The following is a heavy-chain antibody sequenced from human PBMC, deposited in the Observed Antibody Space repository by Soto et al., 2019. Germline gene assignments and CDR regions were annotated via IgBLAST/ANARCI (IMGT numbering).Heavy chain of an antibody. D-gene: IGHD6-19*01. J-gene: IGHJ6*02. V-gene: IGHV1-69*13. Sequence: GASGKVSCKASGGTFSSYAISWVRQAPGQGLEWMGGIIPIFGTANYAQKFQGRVTITADESTSTAYMELSSLRSEDTAVYYCARDGIAVAGMSYYYYGMDVWGQGTTVTVSS. CDR1: GGTFSSYA. CDR3: ARDGIAVAGMSYYYYGMDV. CDR2: IIPIFGTA.